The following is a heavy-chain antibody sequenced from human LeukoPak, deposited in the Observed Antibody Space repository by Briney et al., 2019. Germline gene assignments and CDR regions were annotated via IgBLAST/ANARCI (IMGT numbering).Heavy chain of an antibody. D-gene: IGHD4-23*01. J-gene: IGHJ4*02. Sequence: PSETLSLTCAVYGGSFSVYYWSWIRQPPGKGLEWIGEINHSGSTNHNPSLKSRVTISVDTSKNQFSLKLSSVTAADTAVYYCARGHGGNAGGFDYWGQGTLVTVSS. CDR3: ARGHGGNAGGFDY. CDR1: GGSFSVYY. CDR2: INHSGST. V-gene: IGHV4-34*01.